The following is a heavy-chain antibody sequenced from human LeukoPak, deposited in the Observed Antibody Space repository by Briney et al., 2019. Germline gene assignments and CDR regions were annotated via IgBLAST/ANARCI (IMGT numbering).Heavy chain of an antibody. D-gene: IGHD3-10*01. V-gene: IGHV1-2*02. CDR2: INPNSGGT. CDR1: GYTFTGYY. CDR3: ARGGGLLWFGELSDSYFDY. Sequence: GASVKVSCKASGYTFTGYYMHWVRQAPGQGLEWMGWINPNSGGTNYAQKFQGRVTMTRDTSISTAYMELSRLRSDDTAVHYCARGGGLLWFGELSDSYFDYWGQGTLVTVSS. J-gene: IGHJ4*02.